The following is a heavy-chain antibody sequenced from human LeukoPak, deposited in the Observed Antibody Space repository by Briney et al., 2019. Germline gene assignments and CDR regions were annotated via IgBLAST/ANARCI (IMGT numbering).Heavy chain of an antibody. CDR2: VYYSGST. D-gene: IGHD4-17*01. CDR1: GDSISNYY. CDR3: ASSTMTTVTPFDY. Sequence: SETLSLTCTVSGDSISNYYWSWIRQPPGKGLEWIGYVYYSGSTNYNPSLKSRVTISVDTSKNQFSLKLSSVTAADTAVYYCASSTMTTVTPFDYWGQGTLVTVSS. J-gene: IGHJ4*02. V-gene: IGHV4-59*01.